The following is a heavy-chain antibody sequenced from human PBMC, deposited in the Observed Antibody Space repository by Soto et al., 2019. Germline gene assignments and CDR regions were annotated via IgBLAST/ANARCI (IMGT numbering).Heavy chain of an antibody. CDR3: ARQYSGYDRYYFDY. CDR2: IYYSGST. Sequence: SETLSLTCTVSGGSISSRSYDWCWIRQPPGKGLEWIGSIYYSGSTYYNPSLKSRVTISVDTSKNQFSLKLSSVTAADTAVYYCARQYSGYDRYYFDYWGQGTLVTVSS. J-gene: IGHJ4*02. V-gene: IGHV4-39*01. D-gene: IGHD5-12*01. CDR1: GGSISSRSYD.